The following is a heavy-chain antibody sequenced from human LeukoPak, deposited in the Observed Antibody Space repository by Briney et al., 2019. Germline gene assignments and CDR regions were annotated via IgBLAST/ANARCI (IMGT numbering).Heavy chain of an antibody. D-gene: IGHD6-19*01. J-gene: IGHJ4*02. V-gene: IGHV4-4*07. Sequence: SETLSLTCTVSGGSISSYYWSWIRQPAGKGLEWIGRIYTSGSTNYNPSLKSRATMSVDTSKNQFSLKLSSVTAADTAVYYCARVAVAGIQNYFDYWGQGTLVTVSS. CDR3: ARVAVAGIQNYFDY. CDR2: IYTSGST. CDR1: GGSISSYY.